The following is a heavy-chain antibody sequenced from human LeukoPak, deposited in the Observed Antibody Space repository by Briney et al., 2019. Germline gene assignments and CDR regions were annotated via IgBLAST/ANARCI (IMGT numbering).Heavy chain of an antibody. Sequence: GGSLRLSCAASGFNFNIYEMNWVRQAPGMGLEWVSYISSSVSNTIYYADSVKGRFTISRDNAKNSLYPQMNSLRAEDTAVYYCARDLYYYGSGNYVPGFPDYWGQGTLVTVSS. CDR2: ISSSVSNTI. V-gene: IGHV3-48*03. D-gene: IGHD3-10*01. J-gene: IGHJ4*02. CDR3: ARDLYYYGSGNYVPGFPDY. CDR1: GFNFNIYE.